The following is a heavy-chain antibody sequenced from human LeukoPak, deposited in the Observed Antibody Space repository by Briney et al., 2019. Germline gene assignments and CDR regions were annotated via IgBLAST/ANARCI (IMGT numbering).Heavy chain of an antibody. CDR1: GYAFTSYY. J-gene: IGHJ5*02. CDR3: ARSSGWYSYWFDP. V-gene: IGHV1-46*01. D-gene: IGHD6-19*01. Sequence: GASVKVTCKASGYAFTSYYMHWVRQAPGQGLEWMAIINPSGGSTSYAQKFQGRVTMTRDTSTSTVYMELSSLRSEDTAVYYCARSSGWYSYWFDPWGQGTLVTVSS. CDR2: INPSGGST.